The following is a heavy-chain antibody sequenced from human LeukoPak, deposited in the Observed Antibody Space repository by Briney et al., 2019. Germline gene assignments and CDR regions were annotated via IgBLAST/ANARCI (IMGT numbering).Heavy chain of an antibody. J-gene: IGHJ4*02. CDR2: INHSGRT. CDR3: ARSAQMMTTVTTSGGIFDY. Sequence: SENLSLTCAGYGGSCSGYYWSWLRQPPGKGLKWFGEINHSGRTNYNPSLKSRVTISVDTSKNQFSLKLSSVTAADTAVYYCARSAQMMTTVTTSGGIFDYWGQGTLVTVSS. D-gene: IGHD4-17*01. CDR1: GGSCSGYY. V-gene: IGHV4-34*01.